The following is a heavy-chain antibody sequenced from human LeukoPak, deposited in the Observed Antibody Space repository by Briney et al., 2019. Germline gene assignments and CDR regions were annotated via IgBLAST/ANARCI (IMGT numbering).Heavy chain of an antibody. V-gene: IGHV4-39*07. CDR3: ARDKHGSGNYYLYNWFDP. CDR1: GVSVRTMSSY. D-gene: IGHD3-10*01. Sequence: ETLSLTCTVSGVSVRTMSSYWSWIRQPPGEGPQWIGYVSYTGQPYYMPSLRSRVTISADMSKNQFSLQLNSVTAADTAVYYCARDKHGSGNYYLYNWFDPWGQGILVTVSS. J-gene: IGHJ5*02. CDR2: VSYTGQP.